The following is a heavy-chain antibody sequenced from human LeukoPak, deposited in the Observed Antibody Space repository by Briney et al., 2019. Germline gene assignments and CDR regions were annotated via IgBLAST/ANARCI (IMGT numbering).Heavy chain of an antibody. Sequence: GGSLRLSCAASGFTFSSYWMHWVRQAPGNGLVWVSRINSDGSSTSYADSVKGRFTISRDNAKNTLYLQMNSLRAEDTAVHYCARAQYSSGSGTKKYNWFDPWGQGTLVTVSS. V-gene: IGHV3-74*01. CDR1: GFTFSSYW. J-gene: IGHJ5*02. D-gene: IGHD6-19*01. CDR3: ARAQYSSGSGTKKYNWFDP. CDR2: INSDGSST.